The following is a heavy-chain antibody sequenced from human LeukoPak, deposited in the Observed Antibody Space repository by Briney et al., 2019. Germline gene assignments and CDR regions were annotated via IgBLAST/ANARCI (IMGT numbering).Heavy chain of an antibody. CDR2: IRYDGSNK. J-gene: IGHJ6*03. Sequence: GGSLRLSCAASGFTFSSYGMHWVRQAPGKGLEWVAFIRYDGSNKYYADSVKGRFTISRDNSKNTLYLQMNSLRAEDTAVYYCAKDLSQVRGGTYYYYYMDVWGKGTTVTISS. CDR3: AKDLSQVRGGTYYYYYMDV. CDR1: GFTFSSYG. D-gene: IGHD3-10*01. V-gene: IGHV3-30*02.